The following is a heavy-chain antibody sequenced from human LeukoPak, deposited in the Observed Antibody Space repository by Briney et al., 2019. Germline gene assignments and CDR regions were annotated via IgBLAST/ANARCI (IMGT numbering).Heavy chain of an antibody. CDR3: ARDFGSRGLDY. Sequence: ASVKVSCKASGYTFTGYYVHWVRQAPGQGLEWMGWINPNSGGTNYAQKFQGWVTMTRDTSISTAYMELSRLRSDDTAVYYCARDFGSRGLDYWGQGTLVTVSS. CDR2: INPNSGGT. D-gene: IGHD2-2*01. V-gene: IGHV1-2*04. J-gene: IGHJ4*02. CDR1: GYTFTGYY.